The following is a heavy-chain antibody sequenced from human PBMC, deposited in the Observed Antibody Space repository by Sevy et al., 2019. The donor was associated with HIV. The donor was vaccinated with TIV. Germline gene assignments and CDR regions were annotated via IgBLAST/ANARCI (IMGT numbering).Heavy chain of an antibody. CDR3: ARDLWFGDCPSGPEYYYYGMDV. D-gene: IGHD3-10*01. V-gene: IGHV3-21*01. CDR2: ICSSSSYI. J-gene: IGHJ6*02. CDR1: GFTFSSYS. Sequence: GGSLRLSCAASGFTFSSYSMNWVRQAPGKGLEWVSSICSSSSYIYYADSVKGRFTISRDNAKNSLYLQMNSLRAEDTAVYYCARDLWFGDCPSGPEYYYYGMDVWGQGTTVTVSS.